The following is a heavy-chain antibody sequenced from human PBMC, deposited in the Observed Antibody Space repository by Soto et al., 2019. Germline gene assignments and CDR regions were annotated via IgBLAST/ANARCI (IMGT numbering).Heavy chain of an antibody. CDR1: GFTFSGDW. J-gene: IGHJ5*02. CDR3: SRGRSPYYGYFDP. V-gene: IGHV3-74*01. CDR2: ISPDGTTT. Sequence: GGSLRLSCVASGFTFSGDWMHWVRHVPGKGLVWVSRISPDGTTTYYADSVRGRFTTSRDNAKNTLYLQMYGLRADDTAVYYCSRGRSPYYGYFDPWGPGTLVTVSS. D-gene: IGHD3-3*01.